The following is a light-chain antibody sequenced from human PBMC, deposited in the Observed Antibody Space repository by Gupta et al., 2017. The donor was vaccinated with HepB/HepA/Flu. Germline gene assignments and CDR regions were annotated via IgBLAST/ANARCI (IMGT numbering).Light chain of an antibody. CDR1: SSDVGSYNY. CDR2: DVS. CDR3: NADTASNTVV. V-gene: IGLV2-14*03. J-gene: IGLJ2*01. Sequence: SALTQPASVSGSPGPSITISCSGTSSDVGSYNYVFWYQQYPGKAPKLMIYDVSNRPSGVSRRFSGSKSGNTASLTISGRKEEDDADYYCNADTASNTVVFGGGTKVTVL.